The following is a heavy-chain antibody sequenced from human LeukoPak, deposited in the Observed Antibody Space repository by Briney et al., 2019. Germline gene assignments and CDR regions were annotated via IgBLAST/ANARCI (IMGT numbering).Heavy chain of an antibody. Sequence: ASVKVSCKASGYTFNSSYMHWVRQAPGQGLEWMGIINPSDDSTRYAQKFQGRVTMTTDTSTSTAYMELRSLRSDDTAVYYCARTKSPFYGDYVNWFDPWGQGTLVTVSS. CDR1: GYTFNSSY. CDR2: INPSDDST. V-gene: IGHV1-46*02. CDR3: ARTKSPFYGDYVNWFDP. J-gene: IGHJ5*02. D-gene: IGHD4-17*01.